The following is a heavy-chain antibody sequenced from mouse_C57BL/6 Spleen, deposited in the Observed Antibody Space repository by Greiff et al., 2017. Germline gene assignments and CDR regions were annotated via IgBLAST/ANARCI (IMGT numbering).Heavy chain of an antibody. CDR1: GFTFSSYG. V-gene: IGHV5-6*02. Sequence: DVKLQESGGDLVKPGGSLKLSCAASGFTFSSYGMSWVRQTPDKRLEWVATISSGGSYTYYPDSVKGRFTISRDNAKNTLYLQMSSLKSEDTAMYYCARRDDGYYWFAYWGQGTLVTVSA. CDR2: ISSGGSYT. D-gene: IGHD2-3*01. J-gene: IGHJ3*01. CDR3: ARRDDGYYWFAY.